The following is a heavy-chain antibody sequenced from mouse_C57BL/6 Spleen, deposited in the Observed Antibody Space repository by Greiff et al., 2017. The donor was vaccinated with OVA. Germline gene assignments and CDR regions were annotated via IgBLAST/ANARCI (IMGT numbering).Heavy chain of an antibody. V-gene: IGHV1-64*01. CDR1: GYTFTSYW. Sequence: QVQLKQPGAELVKPGASVKLSCKASGYTFTSYWMHWVKQRPGQGLEWIGMIHPNSGSTNYNEKFKSKATLTVDKSSSTAYMQLSSLTSEDSAVYYCARAVGYDRYFDVWGTGTTVTVSS. J-gene: IGHJ1*03. CDR2: IHPNSGST. CDR3: ARAVGYDRYFDV. D-gene: IGHD2-2*01.